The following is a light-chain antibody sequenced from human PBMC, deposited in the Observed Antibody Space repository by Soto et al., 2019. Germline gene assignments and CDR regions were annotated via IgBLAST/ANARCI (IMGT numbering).Light chain of an antibody. CDR2: SNN. V-gene: IGLV1-44*01. CDR3: AAWDDSLNAIYV. J-gene: IGLJ1*01. Sequence: QSVLTQPPSASGTPGQRFTISCSGSSSNIGSNTVNWYQQLPGTAPKLLSYSNNQRSSGVPDRFSGSKSGTSASLAISGHQSEDEADYYCAAWDDSLNAIYVFGTGTKLTVL. CDR1: SSNIGSNT.